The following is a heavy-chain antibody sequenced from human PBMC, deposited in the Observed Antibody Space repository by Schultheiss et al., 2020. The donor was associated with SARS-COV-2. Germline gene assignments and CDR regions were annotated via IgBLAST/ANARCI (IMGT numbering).Heavy chain of an antibody. D-gene: IGHD1-7*01. V-gene: IGHV4-39*07. Sequence: SETLSLTCTVSGGSISSSSYYWGWIRQPPGKGLEWIGEINHSGSTNYNPSLKSRVTISVDTSKNQFSLKLSSVTAADTAVYYCASAGITGTTLRVWGQGTLVTVSS. CDR2: INHSGST. CDR3: ASAGITGTTLRV. CDR1: GGSISSSSYY. J-gene: IGHJ4*02.